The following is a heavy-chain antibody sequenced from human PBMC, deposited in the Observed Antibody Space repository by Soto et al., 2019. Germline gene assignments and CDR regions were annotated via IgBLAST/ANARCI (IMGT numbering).Heavy chain of an antibody. D-gene: IGHD3-22*01. J-gene: IGHJ4*02. CDR2: IWYDGSNK. CDR3: ARGSYYDSSGSYWAFDY. V-gene: IGHV3-33*01. Sequence: QVQPVESGGGVVQPGRSLRLSCAASGFTFSSYGMHWVRQAPGKGLEWVAVIWYDGSNKYYTDSVKGRFTISRDNSKNXXYLQMNSLRAEDTAVYYCARGSYYDSSGSYWAFDYWGQGTLVTVSS. CDR1: GFTFSSYG.